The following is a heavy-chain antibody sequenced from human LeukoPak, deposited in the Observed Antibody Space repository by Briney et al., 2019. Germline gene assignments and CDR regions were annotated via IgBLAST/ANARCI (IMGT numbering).Heavy chain of an antibody. J-gene: IGHJ6*03. D-gene: IGHD2-8*01. CDR1: GFTFNTYG. CDR2: IRYDGSEK. V-gene: IGHV3-30*02. CDR3: AKGSYNYNGDRCPQYYYYMDV. Sequence: GGSLRLSCSASGFTFNTYGMHWVRQAPGKGLEWVTFIRYDGSEKYYADSVKGRFTISRDNSKNTVYLQMNSLRVEDTAVYSCAKGSYNYNGDRCPQYYYYMDVWGKGTTGTVSS.